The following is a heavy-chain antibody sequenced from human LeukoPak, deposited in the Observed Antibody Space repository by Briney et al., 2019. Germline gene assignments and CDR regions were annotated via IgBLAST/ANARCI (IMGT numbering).Heavy chain of an antibody. CDR3: ARGGLVVGPAAAPRIEPHWFDP. J-gene: IGHJ5*02. D-gene: IGHD2-2*01. Sequence: GESLKISCKGSGYSFTSYWIGWVRQMPGKGLEWLGIIYPGDSDTRYSPSFQGQVTISADQSISTAYLQWSSLKGLGTAMYFWARGGLVVGPAAAPRIEPHWFDPWGQGTLVTVSS. CDR1: GYSFTSYW. V-gene: IGHV5-51*01. CDR2: IYPGDSDT.